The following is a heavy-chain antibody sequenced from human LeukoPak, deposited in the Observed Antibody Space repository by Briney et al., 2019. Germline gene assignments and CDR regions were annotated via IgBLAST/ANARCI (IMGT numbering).Heavy chain of an antibody. CDR1: GFTFDDSA. V-gene: IGHV3-43*02. J-gene: IGHJ4*02. CDR3: AKGGQWLIRY. CDR2: ISGDGGST. Sequence: GGSLRLSCPASGFTFDDSAMHWIRQAPGKGLEWVSLISGDGGSTYYADSVKGRFTISRDNSKNSLYLQMNSLRTEDTALYYCAKGGQWLIRYWGQGTLVTVSS. D-gene: IGHD6-19*01.